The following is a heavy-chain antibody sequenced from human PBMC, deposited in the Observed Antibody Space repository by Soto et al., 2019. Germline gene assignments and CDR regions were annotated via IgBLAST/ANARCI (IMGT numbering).Heavy chain of an antibody. J-gene: IGHJ6*02. CDR3: ARDRPAIQAAMNDYYYGMDV. D-gene: IGHD2-2*01. Sequence: ASVKVSCKASGYTFTSYGISWVRQAPGQGPEWMGWISAYNGNTNYAQKLQGRVTMTTDTSTSTAYMELRSLRSDDTAVYYCARDRPAIQAAMNDYYYGMDVWGQGTTVTVSS. CDR2: ISAYNGNT. V-gene: IGHV1-18*01. CDR1: GYTFTSYG.